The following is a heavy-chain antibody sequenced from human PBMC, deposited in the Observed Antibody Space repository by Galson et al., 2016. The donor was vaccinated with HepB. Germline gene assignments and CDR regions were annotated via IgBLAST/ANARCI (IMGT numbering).Heavy chain of an antibody. D-gene: IGHD3-22*01. CDR3: ARLSDSSGFNYWYFDL. J-gene: IGHJ2*01. V-gene: IGHV4-4*02. CDR1: GGSINRSNC. CDR2: IYYSGST. Sequence: ETLSLTCAVSGGSINRSNCRTWVRQAPGTGLEWIGEIYYSGSTNHNPSLQSRVTISLDKTNHHFSLRLPSVTAADTAVYYCARLSDSSGFNYWYFDLWGRGTLVTVSS.